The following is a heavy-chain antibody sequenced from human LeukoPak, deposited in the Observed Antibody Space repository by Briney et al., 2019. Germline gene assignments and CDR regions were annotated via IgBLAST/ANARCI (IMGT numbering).Heavy chain of an antibody. V-gene: IGHV3-23*01. Sequence: PGGSLRLSCAASGFTFNSYAMYWVRQAPGKGLEWVSAISGSGGSTYYADSVKGRFTISRDNSKNTLYLQMNSLRAEDTAVYYCATLTGYSSGPILLWGQGTLVTVSS. D-gene: IGHD6-19*01. CDR2: ISGSGGST. J-gene: IGHJ4*02. CDR1: GFTFNSYA. CDR3: ATLTGYSSGPILL.